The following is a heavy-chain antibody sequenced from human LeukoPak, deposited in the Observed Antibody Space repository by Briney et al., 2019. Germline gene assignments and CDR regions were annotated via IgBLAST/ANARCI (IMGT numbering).Heavy chain of an antibody. D-gene: IGHD6-13*01. CDR2: IYYSGST. Sequence: SETLSLTCTVSGGSISSYYWSWIRQPPGKGLEWIGYIYYSGSTNYNPSLKSRVTISVDTSKNQFSLKLSSVTAADTAVYYCARVVSSSWAGYFQHWGQGTLVTVSS. CDR1: GGSISSYY. J-gene: IGHJ1*01. CDR3: ARVVSSSWAGYFQH. V-gene: IGHV4-59*01.